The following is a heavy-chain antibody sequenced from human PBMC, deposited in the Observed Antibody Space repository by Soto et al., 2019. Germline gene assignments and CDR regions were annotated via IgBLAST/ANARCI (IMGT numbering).Heavy chain of an antibody. CDR3: GSVPPGEHRDY. Sequence: SETLSLTCTVPRDSSSSYYWSWIRQPPGKGLEWIGYIYYSGSTNYNPSLKSRVTISVDTSKNQFSLKLSSVTAADTAVYYCGSVPPGEHRDYWGQGTLVTDSS. CDR2: IYYSGST. J-gene: IGHJ4*02. V-gene: IGHV4-59*08. D-gene: IGHD4-17*01. CDR1: RDSSSSYY.